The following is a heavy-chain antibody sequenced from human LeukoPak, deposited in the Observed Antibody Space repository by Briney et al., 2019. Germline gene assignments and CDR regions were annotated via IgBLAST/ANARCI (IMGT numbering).Heavy chain of an antibody. CDR2: MNPNSGNT. J-gene: IGHJ6*02. CDR3: ARVADDDYGDYYYYGMDV. Sequence: ASVKVSCKASGYTFTSYDINWVRRATGQGLEWMGWMNPNSGNTGYAQKFQGRVTMTRNTSISTAYMELSSLRSEDTAVYYCARVADDDYGDYYYYGMDVWGQGTTVTVSS. V-gene: IGHV1-8*01. D-gene: IGHD4-17*01. CDR1: GYTFTSYD.